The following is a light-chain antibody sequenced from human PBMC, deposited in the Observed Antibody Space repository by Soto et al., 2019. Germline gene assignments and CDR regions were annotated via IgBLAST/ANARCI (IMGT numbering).Light chain of an antibody. V-gene: IGLV2-14*01. Sequence: QSALTQPASVSGSPGQSITISCTGTSSDVGGYTYVAWYQQHPGKAPKLMIYQVSNRPSGVSNRFSGSKSVTTASLTISGLQTEDEADYYCSSYTNSNTRVFGGGTKLTVL. CDR1: SSDVGGYTY. CDR2: QVS. CDR3: SSYTNSNTRV. J-gene: IGLJ3*02.